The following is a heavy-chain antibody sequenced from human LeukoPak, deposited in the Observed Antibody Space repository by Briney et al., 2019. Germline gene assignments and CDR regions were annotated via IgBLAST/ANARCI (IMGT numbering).Heavy chain of an antibody. J-gene: IGHJ6*03. CDR3: ARPAAPGTFYYYMDV. Sequence: SETLSLTCTVSGGSISSSSYYWGWIRQPPGKGLEWIGSIYYSGSTYYNPSLKSRVTISVDTSKNQFSLRLTSVTAADTAVYYCARPAAPGTFYYYMDVWGKGTTVTVSS. CDR1: GGSISSSSYY. D-gene: IGHD3-10*01. CDR2: IYYSGST. V-gene: IGHV4-39*01.